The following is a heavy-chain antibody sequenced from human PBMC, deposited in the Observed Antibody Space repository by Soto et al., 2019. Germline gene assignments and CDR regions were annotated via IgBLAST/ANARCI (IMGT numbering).Heavy chain of an antibody. V-gene: IGHV1-58*01. Sequence: SVKVSCKASGFTFTSSAVQWVRRDRGQRLEWIGWVVVGSGDTNYAQKFQGRVTMTRDMSTDTAYMELSSLRSEDTAVYYCARGYQITIFGVVILVPYGMDVWGQGTTVTVSS. CDR3: ARGYQITIFGVVILVPYGMDV. CDR1: GFTFTSSA. D-gene: IGHD3-3*01. J-gene: IGHJ6*02. CDR2: VVVGSGDT.